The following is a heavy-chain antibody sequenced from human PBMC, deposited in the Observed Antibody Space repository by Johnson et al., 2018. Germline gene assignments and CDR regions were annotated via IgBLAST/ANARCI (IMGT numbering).Heavy chain of an antibody. CDR1: DFVFTNAW. CDR2: IKSRTDGETT. Sequence: EVQLVETGGTLVKPGGSLRLSCAASDFVFTNAWMNWVRQAPGKGLGWVGRIKSRTDGETTDFAAAVKGKFTISRDDSKSTLHLQMNSLKTEDTAVYYCHTWIWGSHAGFDIWGQGTMVTVSS. J-gene: IGHJ3*02. V-gene: IGHV3-15*07. CDR3: HTWIWGSHAGFDI. D-gene: IGHD3-16*01.